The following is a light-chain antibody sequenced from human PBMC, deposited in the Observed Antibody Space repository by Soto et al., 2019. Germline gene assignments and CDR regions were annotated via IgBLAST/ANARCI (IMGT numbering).Light chain of an antibody. J-gene: IGLJ2*01. V-gene: IGLV2-14*01. Sequence: QSALTQPASVSGSPGQSITISCTGTSSDVGGYNYVSWYQHHPGKAPKLMIYEVTNRPSGVSNRFSGSKSGNTASLTISGLQAEDEADYYCSSYTSSSIPVFCGGTTLTVL. CDR2: EVT. CDR1: SSDVGGYNY. CDR3: SSYTSSSIPV.